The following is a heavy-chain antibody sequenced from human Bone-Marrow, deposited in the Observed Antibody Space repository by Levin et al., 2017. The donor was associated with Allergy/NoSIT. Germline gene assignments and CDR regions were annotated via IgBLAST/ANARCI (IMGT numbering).Heavy chain of an antibody. CDR1: GGTFNSYT. Sequence: SVKVSCKASGGTFNSYTLNWVRQAPGQGLEWVGRIIPNLGIPMYAQKFQGRVTITADKYASTTYMELNSLTFEDTAVYYCAREHHYDNEKSGAFDLWGQGTMVTVTS. CDR2: IIPNLGIP. J-gene: IGHJ3*01. V-gene: IGHV1-69*04. D-gene: IGHD3-9*01. CDR3: AREHHYDNEKSGAFDL.